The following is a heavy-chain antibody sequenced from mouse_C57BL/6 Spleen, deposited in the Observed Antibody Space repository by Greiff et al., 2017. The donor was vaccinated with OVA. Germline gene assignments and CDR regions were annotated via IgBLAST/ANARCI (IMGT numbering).Heavy chain of an antibody. CDR2: ISYDGSN. CDR1: GYSITSGYY. J-gene: IGHJ3*01. V-gene: IGHV3-6*01. D-gene: IGHD1-2*01. Sequence: VQLKESGPGLVKPSQSLSLTCSVTGYSITSGYYWNWIRQLPGNKLEWMGYISYDGSNNYNPSLKNRISITRDTSKNQFFLKLNSVTTEDTAAYYCARGGVLRPWFAYWGQGTLVTVSA. CDR3: ARGGVLRPWFAY.